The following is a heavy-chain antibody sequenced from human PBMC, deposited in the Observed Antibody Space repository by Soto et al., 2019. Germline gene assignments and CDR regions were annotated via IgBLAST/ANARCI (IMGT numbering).Heavy chain of an antibody. V-gene: IGHV4-39*01. CDR3: ATSQKGYNWNYFDH. CDR1: GGSVSGSYYY. Sequence: PXGTLSLTCAVSGGSVSGSYYYWAWLRQSPGKGPEWIGSVFHTGFTSYNPSLESRVSVSVDTSKSQFSLKLSAVTASDTAVYYCATSQKGYNWNYFDHWGQGALVTVSS. J-gene: IGHJ4*02. CDR2: VFHTGFT. D-gene: IGHD1-1*01.